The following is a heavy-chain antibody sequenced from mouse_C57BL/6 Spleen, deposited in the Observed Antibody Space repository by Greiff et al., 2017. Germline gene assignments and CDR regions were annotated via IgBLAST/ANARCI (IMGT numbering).Heavy chain of an antibody. Sequence: EVQGVESGGGLVQPGGSLSLSCAASGFTFTDYYMSWVRQPPGKALEWLGFIRNKANGYTTEYSASVKGRFTISRDNSQSILYLQMNALRAEDSATYYCASLYGSSYIDYWGQGTTLTVSS. V-gene: IGHV7-3*01. CDR2: IRNKANGYTT. CDR3: ASLYGSSYIDY. D-gene: IGHD1-1*01. J-gene: IGHJ2*01. CDR1: GFTFTDYY.